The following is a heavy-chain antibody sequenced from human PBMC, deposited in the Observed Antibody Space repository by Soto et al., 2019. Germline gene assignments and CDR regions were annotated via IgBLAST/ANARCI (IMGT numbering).Heavy chain of an antibody. Sequence: QVEFMQSGGGVVQPGRSLRLSCATSGITFSRYAMHWVRQAPGKRMEWVAVVFFDGNNKYYGDSVKGRFTVSRDNSKNTTYLQMTRRRPEDSGVYYCTKGGTVPFDYWGQGSLVSVSS. CDR1: GITFSRYA. J-gene: IGHJ4*02. CDR3: TKGGTVPFDY. CDR2: VFFDGNNK. V-gene: IGHV3-30*18. D-gene: IGHD3-16*01.